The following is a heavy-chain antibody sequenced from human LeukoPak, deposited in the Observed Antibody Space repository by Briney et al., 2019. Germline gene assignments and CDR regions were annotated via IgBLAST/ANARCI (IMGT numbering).Heavy chain of an antibody. V-gene: IGHV1-2*02. D-gene: IGHD3-22*01. Sequence: GASVKVSCEASGYTITNNYMHWVRQAPGQGLEWMGWINPDSGGTHYAQKFQGRVTMTRDTSISTAYMELSRLRSDDTAVYFCARGIGDSSGYLVLLYYFDYWGQGTLVTVSS. CDR2: INPDSGGT. J-gene: IGHJ4*02. CDR1: GYTITNNY. CDR3: ARGIGDSSGYLVLLYYFDY.